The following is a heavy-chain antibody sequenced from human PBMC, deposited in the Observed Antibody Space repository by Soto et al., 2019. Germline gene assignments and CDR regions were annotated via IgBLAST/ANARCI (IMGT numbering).Heavy chain of an antibody. Sequence: SETLSLTCTVSGVSMSTYYWSWIRQPPGKGLEWIGYIHHTGSTNYNPSLKSRVTISVDTSKKQFSLRLRSGTAADTAVYYCARTQLGSFDIWGQGTMVTVSS. V-gene: IGHV4-59*01. J-gene: IGHJ3*02. CDR2: IHHTGST. CDR1: GVSMSTYY. CDR3: ARTQLGSFDI. D-gene: IGHD3-16*01.